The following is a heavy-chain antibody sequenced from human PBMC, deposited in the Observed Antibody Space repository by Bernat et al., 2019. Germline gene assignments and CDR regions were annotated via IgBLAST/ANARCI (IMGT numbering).Heavy chain of an antibody. CDR3: ARDKVGSYYDSSGFVDY. D-gene: IGHD3-22*01. V-gene: IGHV3-21*01. CDR1: GFTFSSYS. Sequence: EVQLVESGGGLVKPGGSLRLSCAASGFTFSSYSMNWVRQAPGKGLEWVSSISSSSSYICYADSVKGRFTISGDNAKNSLYLQMNSLRAEDTAVYYCARDKVGSYYDSSGFVDYWGQGTLVTVSS. CDR2: ISSSSSYI. J-gene: IGHJ4*02.